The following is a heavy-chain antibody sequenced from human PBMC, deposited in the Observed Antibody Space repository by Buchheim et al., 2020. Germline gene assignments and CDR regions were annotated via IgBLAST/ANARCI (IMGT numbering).Heavy chain of an antibody. D-gene: IGHD1-26*01. CDR1: GGSFSGYY. V-gene: IGHV4-34*01. CDR2: INHSGST. J-gene: IGHJ4*02. CDR3: ARGWVIVGVPLDY. Sequence: QVQLQQWGAGLLKPSETLSLTCAVYGGSFSGYYWSWIRQPPGKGLEWIGEINHSGSTNYNPSLKSRVTISVDTSKNQFSLKLSSVAAADTAVYYCARGWVIVGVPLDYWGQGTL.